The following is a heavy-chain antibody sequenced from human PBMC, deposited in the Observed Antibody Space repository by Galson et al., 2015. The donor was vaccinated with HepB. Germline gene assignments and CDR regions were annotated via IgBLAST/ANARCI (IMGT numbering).Heavy chain of an antibody. CDR1: GYTFTSYG. J-gene: IGHJ4*02. D-gene: IGHD6-6*01. V-gene: IGHV1-18*01. CDR2: ISAYNNNT. Sequence: SVKVSCKASGYTFTSYGLSWVRQAPGQGLEWMGWISAYNNNTNYAQKLQGRVTMTTDTSTSTAYMELRSLRSDDTAVYYCARPGEYSSSWGFNYWGQGTLVTVSS. CDR3: ARPGEYSSSWGFNY.